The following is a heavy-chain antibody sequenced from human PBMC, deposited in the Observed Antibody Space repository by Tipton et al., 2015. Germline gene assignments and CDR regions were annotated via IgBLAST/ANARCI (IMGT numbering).Heavy chain of an antibody. CDR2: IFNSGTT. Sequence: TLSLTCTVSGGSISTGGYYWSWIRQHPGKGLEWIGYIFNSGTTYYNPSLKGRAAISIDTSQNQFSLMVSSVTAADTAVYYCARDDSSGYYFDCWGQGILVTVSS. CDR3: ARDDSSGYYFDC. V-gene: IGHV4-31*03. CDR1: GGSISTGGYY. D-gene: IGHD3-22*01. J-gene: IGHJ4*02.